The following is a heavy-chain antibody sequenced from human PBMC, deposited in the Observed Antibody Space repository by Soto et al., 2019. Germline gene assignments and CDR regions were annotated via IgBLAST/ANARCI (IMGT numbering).Heavy chain of an antibody. CDR3: FRENYFSYHGMDV. J-gene: IGHJ6*02. V-gene: IGHV3-73*01. Sequence: PXGCLGLSFACSGFAFSGSTIHWVRQASGKGLEWVGRIRSKANSYATAYAAAVKGRFIISRDDSETTAYPQMNSLKIEDTAVYYCFRENYFSYHGMDVWGQGTTVTVSS. CDR2: IRSKANSYAT. CDR1: GFAFSGST.